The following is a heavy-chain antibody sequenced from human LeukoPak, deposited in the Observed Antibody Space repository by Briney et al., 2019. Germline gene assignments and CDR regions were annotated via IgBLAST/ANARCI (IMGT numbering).Heavy chain of an antibody. CDR1: GGSISSGGYY. D-gene: IGHD4-17*01. Sequence: SQTLSLTCTVSGGSISSGGYYWSWIRQHPGKGLEWIGYIYYSGSTYYNPSLKSRVTISVDTFKNQFSLKLSSVTAADTAVYYCARGGHGDYVSEYFDYWGQGTLVTVSS. CDR2: IYYSGST. CDR3: ARGGHGDYVSEYFDY. J-gene: IGHJ4*02. V-gene: IGHV4-31*03.